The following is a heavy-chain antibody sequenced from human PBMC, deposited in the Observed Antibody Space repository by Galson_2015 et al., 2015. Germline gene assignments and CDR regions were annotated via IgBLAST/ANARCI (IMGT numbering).Heavy chain of an antibody. CDR2: INTNTGNP. CDR3: ASTAVYPYYYDSSGYLKD. V-gene: IGHV7-4-1*02. CDR1: GYTFTSYA. J-gene: IGHJ4*02. D-gene: IGHD3-22*01. Sequence: SVKVSCKASGYTFTSYAMNWVRQAPGQGLEWMGWINTNTGNPTYAQGFTGRFVFSLDTSVSTAYLQISSLKAEDTAVYYCASTAVYPYYYDSSGYLKDWGQGTLVTVSS.